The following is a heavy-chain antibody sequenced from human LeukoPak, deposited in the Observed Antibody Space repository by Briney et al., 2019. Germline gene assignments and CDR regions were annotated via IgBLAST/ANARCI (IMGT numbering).Heavy chain of an antibody. J-gene: IGHJ1*01. CDR2: INSGGSCI. Sequence: GGSLRLSCAASGFSFSSNWMHWVRQAPGKGLVWVSRINSGGSCITYADSVKGRFTISRDNAKNTLHLQTNSLRAEDTAVYYCASRTVNTPFQHWAQSTLVTVPS. CDR3: ASRTVNTPFQH. D-gene: IGHD4-11*01. V-gene: IGHV3-74*01. CDR1: GFSFSSNW.